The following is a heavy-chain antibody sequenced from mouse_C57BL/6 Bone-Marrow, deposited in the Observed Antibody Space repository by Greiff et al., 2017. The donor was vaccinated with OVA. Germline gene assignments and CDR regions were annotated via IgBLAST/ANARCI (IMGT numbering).Heavy chain of an antibody. Sequence: QVQLQQPGAELVRPGTSVKLSCKASGYTFTSYWMHWVKQRPGQGLEWIGVIDPSDSYTNYNQKFKGKATLTVDTSSITAYMQLSILTSEDSAVYYCAIIGFSYWGQGTLVTVSA. V-gene: IGHV1-59*01. CDR3: AIIGFSY. J-gene: IGHJ3*01. CDR1: GYTFTSYW. CDR2: IDPSDSYT. D-gene: IGHD2-12*01.